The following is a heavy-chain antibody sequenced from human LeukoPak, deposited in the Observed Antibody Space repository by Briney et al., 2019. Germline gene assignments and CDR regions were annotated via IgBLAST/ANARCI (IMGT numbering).Heavy chain of an antibody. V-gene: IGHV3-23*01. Sequence: GGSLRLSCAASGFTFSSYAMSWVRQAPGKGLEWVSAISGSGGSTYYADSVKGRFTISRDNSKNTLYLQMNSLRAEDTAVYYCAKKVSISSGWYLDYWGQGTQVTVSS. J-gene: IGHJ4*02. CDR2: ISGSGGST. CDR1: GFTFSSYA. D-gene: IGHD6-19*01. CDR3: AKKVSISSGWYLDY.